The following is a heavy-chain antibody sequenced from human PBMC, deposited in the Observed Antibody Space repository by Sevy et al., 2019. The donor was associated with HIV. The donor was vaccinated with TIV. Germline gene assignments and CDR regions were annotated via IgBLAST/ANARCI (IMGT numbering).Heavy chain of an antibody. V-gene: IGHV1-24*01. CDR1: GYTLTELS. J-gene: IGHJ4*02. Sequence: ASVKVSCKVSGYTLTELSMHWVRQAPGKGLEWMGGFDPEDGETIYAQRFQGRVTMTEDTSTDTAYMELSSLRSEDTAVYYCATLYYYDSSGYPFDYWGQGTLVTVSS. CDR2: FDPEDGET. D-gene: IGHD3-22*01. CDR3: ATLYYYDSSGYPFDY.